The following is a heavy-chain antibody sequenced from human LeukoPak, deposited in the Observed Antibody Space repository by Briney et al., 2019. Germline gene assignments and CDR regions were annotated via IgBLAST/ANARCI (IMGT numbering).Heavy chain of an antibody. V-gene: IGHV1-69*10. CDR1: GGTFSSYA. D-gene: IGHD3-3*01. Sequence: SVKVSCKASGGTFSSYAISWVRQAPGQGLEWMGVFIPILGTANSTQKFQDRVTITADISTNTVYMELSSLRSEDTAVYFCAGIPVFGVVLHQEPVWGKGTTVTVSS. CDR2: FIPILGTA. CDR3: AGIPVFGVVLHQEPV. J-gene: IGHJ6*04.